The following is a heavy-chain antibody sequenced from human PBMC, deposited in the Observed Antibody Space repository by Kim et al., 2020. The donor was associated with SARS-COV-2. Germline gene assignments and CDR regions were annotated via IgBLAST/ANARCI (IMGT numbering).Heavy chain of an antibody. CDR2: ITSTSSTK. CDR1: GFSFSSYS. Sequence: GGSLRLSCAASGFSFSSYSMNWVRQAPGKGLEWVSYITSTSSTKYYADSVKGRFTISRDNAKNSLYLQMNSLRDEDTAVYYCARDDYVWGSYRYQGANWFAPWGQGTLVTVSS. D-gene: IGHD3-16*02. CDR3: ARDDYVWGSYRYQGANWFAP. V-gene: IGHV3-48*02. J-gene: IGHJ5*02.